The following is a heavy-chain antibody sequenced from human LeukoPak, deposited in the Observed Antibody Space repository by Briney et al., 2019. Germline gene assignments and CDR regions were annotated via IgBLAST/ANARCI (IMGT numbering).Heavy chain of an antibody. V-gene: IGHV3-23*01. Sequence: PGGSLRLSCVASGFTFSRYAMSWVCQAPGKGLEWVSAISGTGISTYYADSVKGRFTISRDNSKNTLYLQMNSLRAEDTAVYYCAKMRPEIVVVAEIDYWGQGTLVTVSS. J-gene: IGHJ4*02. CDR2: ISGTGIST. CDR1: GFTFSRYA. CDR3: AKMRPEIVVVAEIDY. D-gene: IGHD2-15*01.